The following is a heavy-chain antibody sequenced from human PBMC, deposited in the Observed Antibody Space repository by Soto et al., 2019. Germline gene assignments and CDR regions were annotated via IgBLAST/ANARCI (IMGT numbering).Heavy chain of an antibody. CDR1: EYTVNNDA. Sequence: GSLRLCCAASEYTVNNDALSWVNKTPEKGLEWVSAIKGNGGSTYYADSVKGLFTISRDNSKTSLYLQMNSLRADDTAVYYCAKGSSDSRPYYFDYWGQGSLVTVSS. V-gene: IGHV3-23*01. CDR2: IKGNGGST. D-gene: IGHD6-19*01. CDR3: AKGSSDSRPYYFDY. J-gene: IGHJ4*02.